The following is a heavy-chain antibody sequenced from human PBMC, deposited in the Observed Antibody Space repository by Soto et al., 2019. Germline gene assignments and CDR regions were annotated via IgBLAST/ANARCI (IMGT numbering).Heavy chain of an antibody. CDR3: ARPLQTNENDAFEI. J-gene: IGHJ3*02. V-gene: IGHV3-33*01. CDR1: GFTFSSYG. CDR2: IWYDGSNK. Sequence: GGSLRLSCAASGFTFSSYGMHWVRQAPGKGLEWVAVIWYDGSNKYYADSVKGRFTISRDNSKNTLYLQMNSLRAEDTAVYYCARPLQTNENDAFEIWGQGTMVTVSS. D-gene: IGHD1-1*01.